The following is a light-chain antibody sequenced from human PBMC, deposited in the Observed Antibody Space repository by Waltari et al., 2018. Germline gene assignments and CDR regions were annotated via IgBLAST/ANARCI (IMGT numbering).Light chain of an antibody. CDR2: AAS. Sequence: AIKMTQSPSTLSASVGERVTITCRASQGIRNDLGWYEQKPGKAPKPLIYAASSLQSGVPSRFSGSGSGTDFTLTISSLQPEDFATYYCLQDYNYPLTFGGGTKVEIK. V-gene: IGKV1-6*01. J-gene: IGKJ4*01. CDR3: LQDYNYPLT. CDR1: QGIRND.